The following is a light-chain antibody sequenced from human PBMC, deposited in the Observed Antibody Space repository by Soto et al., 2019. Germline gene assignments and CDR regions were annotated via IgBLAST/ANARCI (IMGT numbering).Light chain of an antibody. CDR2: GAS. Sequence: EIVMTQSPATLSVSPGETATLSCRASQSVSSNLAWYQQKRGQAPRLLIYGASTRATGIPARFIGSGSGTDFTLTINRLQLEDFAVYCCHQYTKWVTFGPGTKVDLK. V-gene: IGKV3-15*01. CDR3: HQYTKWVT. J-gene: IGKJ3*01. CDR1: QSVSSN.